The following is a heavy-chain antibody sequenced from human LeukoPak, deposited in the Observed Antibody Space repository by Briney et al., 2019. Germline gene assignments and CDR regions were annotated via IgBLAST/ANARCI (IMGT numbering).Heavy chain of an antibody. CDR1: GYTFTGYY. CDR3: AREHMATGIFDY. V-gene: IGHV1-2*02. Sequence: ASVKVSCKASGYTFTGYYMHWVRQAPGQGLEWMGWINPNSGGTNYAQKFQGRVTMTRDTSISTAYMELSRLRSDDTAVYYCAREHMATGIFDYWGQGTLVTVSS. CDR2: INPNSGGT. J-gene: IGHJ4*02. D-gene: IGHD5-12*01.